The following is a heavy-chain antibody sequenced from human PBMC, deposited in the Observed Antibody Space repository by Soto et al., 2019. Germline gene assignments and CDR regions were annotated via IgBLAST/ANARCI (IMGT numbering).Heavy chain of an antibody. V-gene: IGHV4-59*01. CDR2: IYYSGST. CDR1: GGSISSYY. D-gene: IGHD5-18*01. Sequence: SETLSLNCTVSGGSISSYYWSWIRQPPGKGLEWIGYIYYSGSTNYNPSLKSRVTISVDTSKNQFSLKLSSATAADTAVYYCARGVTAMAAAFDYWGQGTLVTVSS. J-gene: IGHJ4*02. CDR3: ARGVTAMAAAFDY.